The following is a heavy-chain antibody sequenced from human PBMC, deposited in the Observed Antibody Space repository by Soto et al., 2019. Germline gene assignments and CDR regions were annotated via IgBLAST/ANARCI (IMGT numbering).Heavy chain of an antibody. J-gene: IGHJ4*02. V-gene: IGHV1-3*01. Sequence: ASVKVSCKASGYTFTSYAMHWVRQASGQRLEWLGWINAGNGNTKYSQKFQGRVTFTRDTSASTAYMELSSLRSEDTAVYYCARVDDSSGYYWGQGTLVTVSS. CDR1: GYTFTSYA. CDR3: ARVDDSSGYY. D-gene: IGHD3-22*01. CDR2: INAGNGNT.